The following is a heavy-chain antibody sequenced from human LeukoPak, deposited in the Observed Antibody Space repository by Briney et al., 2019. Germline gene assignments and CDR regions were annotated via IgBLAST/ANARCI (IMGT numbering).Heavy chain of an antibody. CDR1: GFTFSKYW. CDR2: IKQDGSEK. CDR3: ASHDYGDYSPLDY. Sequence: PGGSLRLSCAASGFTFSKYWMTWVRQAPGKGLEWVASIKQDGSEKYYMDSVKGRFIISRDNAKNSLYLQMNSLTAEDTAVYYCASHDYGDYSPLDYWGQGTLVTVSS. V-gene: IGHV3-7*01. J-gene: IGHJ4*02. D-gene: IGHD4-17*01.